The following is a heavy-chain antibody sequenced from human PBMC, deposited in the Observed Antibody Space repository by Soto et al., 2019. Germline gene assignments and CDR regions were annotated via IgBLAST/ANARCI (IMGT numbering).Heavy chain of an antibody. CDR1: AYTFSSYG. J-gene: IGHJ5*02. D-gene: IGHD3-9*01. CDR3: ARVYYDILTGYYRSWFDP. Sequence: ASVQVSCKASAYTFSSYGISWVPQAPGQGLEWMWWITTYNGYTNYAQRLQGRVTMTTDTSTSTAYMELRSLRSDDTAVYYCARVYYDILTGYYRSWFDPWGQGTLVTVYS. CDR2: ITTYNGYT. V-gene: IGHV1-18*01.